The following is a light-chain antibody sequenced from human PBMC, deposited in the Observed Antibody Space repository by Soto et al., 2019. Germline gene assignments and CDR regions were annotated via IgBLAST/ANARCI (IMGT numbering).Light chain of an antibody. J-gene: IGKJ5*01. CDR3: QQYGGSPRIT. Sequence: EIVLTQSQGTLYLSPGERATLSWGASQSVRSSHLAWHQQMPGQAPRLLIYGASNRATGIPDRFSGSGSGTDFTLIINRLETQDVAIYYCQQYGGSPRITFGQGTRLEIK. CDR2: GAS. CDR1: QSVRSSH. V-gene: IGKV3-20*01.